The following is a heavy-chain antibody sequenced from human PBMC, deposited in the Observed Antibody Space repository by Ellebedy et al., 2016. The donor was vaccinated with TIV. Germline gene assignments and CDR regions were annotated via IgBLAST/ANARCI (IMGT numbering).Heavy chain of an antibody. CDR3: ARSILPTMIQDY. J-gene: IGHJ4*02. Sequence: MPSETLSLTCTVSGGSISNYYWSWIRQSPGKGLEWIGYIYYSGSTNYNPSLKSRVTISVDTSKNQFSLKLSSVTAADTAVYYCARSILPTMIQDYWGQGSLVTVSS. CDR2: IYYSGST. V-gene: IGHV4-59*08. CDR1: GGSISNYY. D-gene: IGHD3-22*01.